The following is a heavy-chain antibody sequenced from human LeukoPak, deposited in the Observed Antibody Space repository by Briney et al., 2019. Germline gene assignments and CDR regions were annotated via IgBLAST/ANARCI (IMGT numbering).Heavy chain of an antibody. D-gene: IGHD6-6*01. CDR2: IYSCGSK. J-gene: IGHJ3*02. CDR3: AREGLGFPDAFDI. CDR1: GFTVSNNY. V-gene: IGHV3-53*01. Sequence: GGSLRLSCAASGFTVSNNYMNWVRQAPGKGLEWVSTIYSCGSKYYADSVKCRFTISRDNSENTLYLQMNSLRVEDTAVYYCAREGLGFPDAFDIWGRGRMVTVSS.